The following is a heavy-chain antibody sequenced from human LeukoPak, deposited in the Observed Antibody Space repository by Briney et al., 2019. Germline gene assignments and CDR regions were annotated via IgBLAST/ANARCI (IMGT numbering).Heavy chain of an antibody. CDR1: GGSISSSSYY. D-gene: IGHD3-10*01. CDR2: IYYSGST. V-gene: IGHV4-39*07. J-gene: IGHJ4*02. CDR3: ARDMLGLGYYYGSGTLSPSFDY. Sequence: PSETLSLTCTVSGGSISSSSYYWGWIRQPPGKGLEWIGSIYYSGSTYYNPSLKSRVTISVDTSKNQFSLKLSSVTAADTAVYYCARDMLGLGYYYGSGTLSPSFDYWGQGTLVTVSS.